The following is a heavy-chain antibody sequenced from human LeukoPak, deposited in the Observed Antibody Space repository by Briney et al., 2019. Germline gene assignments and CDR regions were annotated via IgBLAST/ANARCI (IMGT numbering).Heavy chain of an antibody. J-gene: IGHJ5*02. CDR3: ARVASGSYNWFDP. V-gene: IGHV3-74*01. Sequence: GGSLRLSCAASGFTFSRYWMHWVRQAPKRGLVWVSRINTDGSRTTYADSVKGRFTISRDNAKNAVYLQMNSLRAEDTAVYYCARVASGSYNWFDPWGQGTLVTVSS. CDR2: INTDGSRT. D-gene: IGHD3-10*01. CDR1: GFTFSRYW.